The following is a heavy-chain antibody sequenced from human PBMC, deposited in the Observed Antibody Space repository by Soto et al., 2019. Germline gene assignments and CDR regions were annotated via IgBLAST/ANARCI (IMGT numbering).Heavy chain of an antibody. CDR1: GGSFSGYY. V-gene: IGHV4-34*01. Sequence: PSETLSLTCAVYGGSFSGYYWSWIRQPPGKGLEWIGEINHSGSTNYNPSLKSRVTISVDTSKNQFSLKLSSVTAADTAVYYCARGLYKGPTTIFGVVITDNWLDPWGQGTLVTVSS. J-gene: IGHJ5*02. CDR3: ARGLYKGPTTIFGVVITDNWLDP. D-gene: IGHD3-3*01. CDR2: INHSGST.